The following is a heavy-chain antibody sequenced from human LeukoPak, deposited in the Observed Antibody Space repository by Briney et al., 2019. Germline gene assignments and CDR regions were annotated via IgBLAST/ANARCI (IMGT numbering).Heavy chain of an antibody. D-gene: IGHD5-18*01. V-gene: IGHV4-39*01. CDR2: IYYSGST. CDR3: AESGYSYGPDY. Sequence: PSETLSPTCTISGGSLSSSSYYWGWIRQPPGTGLERIGSIYYSGSTYYNPSLKSRVTISVDTSKIQFSLKLSSVTAADTAVYYCAESGYSYGPDYWGQGTLVTVSS. CDR1: GGSLSSSSYY. J-gene: IGHJ4*02.